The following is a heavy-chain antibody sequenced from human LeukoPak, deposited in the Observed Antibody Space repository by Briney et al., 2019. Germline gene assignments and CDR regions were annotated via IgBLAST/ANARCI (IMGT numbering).Heavy chain of an antibody. CDR1: GYTFTSYD. J-gene: IGHJ4*02. CDR2: MNPNSGNT. CDR3: AREYSNGYGVIFDY. V-gene: IGHV1-8*01. Sequence: ASVKVSCKASGYTFTSYDINWVRQATGQGLEWMGWMNPNSGNTGYAQKFQGRVTMTRNTSISTAYMELSSLRSEDTAVYYCAREYSNGYGVIFDYWGQGTLVTVSS. D-gene: IGHD5-18*01.